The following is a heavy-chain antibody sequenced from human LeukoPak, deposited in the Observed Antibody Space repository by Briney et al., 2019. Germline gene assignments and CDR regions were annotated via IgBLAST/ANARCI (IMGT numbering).Heavy chain of an antibody. D-gene: IGHD5-18*01. CDR1: GFTVSRNY. CDR3: AGIQLWLL. CDR2: ISYDGSNK. V-gene: IGHV3-30*03. J-gene: IGHJ4*02. Sequence: TGGSLRLSCAASGFTVSRNYMSWVRQAPGKGLEWVAVISYDGSNKYYADSVKGRFTISRDNSKNTLYLQMNSLRAEDTAVYYCAGIQLWLLWGQGTLVTVSS.